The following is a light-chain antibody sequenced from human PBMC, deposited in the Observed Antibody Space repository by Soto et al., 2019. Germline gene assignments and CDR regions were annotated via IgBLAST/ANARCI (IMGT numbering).Light chain of an antibody. CDR1: LSLPSRS. Sequence: ELVLTQSPGTLSLSPGDRATLSCRASLSLPSRSLAWYQQRPGQAPRVLISAASTRAADIPDRFSGSGSGTDFTLTINRLEPEDFATYYCQQSYSTPRTFGQGNKVEIK. CDR3: QQSYSTPRT. J-gene: IGKJ1*01. CDR2: AAS. V-gene: IGKV3-20*01.